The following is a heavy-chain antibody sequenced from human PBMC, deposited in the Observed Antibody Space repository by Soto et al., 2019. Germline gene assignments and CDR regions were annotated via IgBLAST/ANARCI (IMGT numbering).Heavy chain of an antibody. J-gene: IGHJ4*02. CDR3: ARRRERYRGSQSMTNFFDF. D-gene: IGHD1-26*01. CDR1: GGSISIYY. V-gene: IGHV4-59*01. CDR2: ITNSGSS. Sequence: PSETLSRTCSVSGGSISIYYWTWIRQTPGKGLEWIGYITNSGSSSHNPTLKSRIPISMNTSTNRLSLVPTSDTAADTAIYYCARRRERYRGSQSMTNFFDFWGQGSQVTVSS.